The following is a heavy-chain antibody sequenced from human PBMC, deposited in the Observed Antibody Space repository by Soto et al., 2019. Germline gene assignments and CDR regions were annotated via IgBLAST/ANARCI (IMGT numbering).Heavy chain of an antibody. CDR1: GFIFSTYW. D-gene: IGHD2-2*03. CDR2: IHSDGSST. Sequence: PGGSLRLSCAASGFIFSTYWMHWVRQAPGKGLVWVSSIHSDGSSTNYADSVKGRFTISRDNAKNTLYLQMNSLRAEDTAVYYCARDNGYCSSTSCYGSLGVDYWGQGTLVTVSS. CDR3: ARDNGYCSSTSCYGSLGVDY. J-gene: IGHJ4*02. V-gene: IGHV3-74*01.